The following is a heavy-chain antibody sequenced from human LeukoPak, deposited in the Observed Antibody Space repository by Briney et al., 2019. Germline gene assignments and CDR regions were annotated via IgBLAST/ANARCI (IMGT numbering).Heavy chain of an antibody. Sequence: PGGSLRLSCAASGFTFDDYVMHWVRQAPGKGLEWVSGISWDSGSVGYAASVKGRFTISRDNAKNSLYLQMASLSAEDTALYYCGKFWYSRENDPFAIWGQGTMVPVSS. J-gene: IGHJ3*02. CDR2: ISWDSGSV. CDR3: GKFWYSRENDPFAI. D-gene: IGHD2-21*02. V-gene: IGHV3-9*01. CDR1: GFTFDDYV.